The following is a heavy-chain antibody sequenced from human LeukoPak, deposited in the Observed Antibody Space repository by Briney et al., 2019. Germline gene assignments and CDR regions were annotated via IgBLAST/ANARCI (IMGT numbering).Heavy chain of an antibody. V-gene: IGHV1-24*01. CDR3: ATDKLDYYDSSGYYPFDY. J-gene: IGHJ4*02. CDR2: FDPEDGET. CDR1: GYTLTELS. Sequence: ASVKVSCKVSGYTLTELSMHWVRQAPGKGLEWMGGFDPEDGETIYAQKFQGRVTMTEDTSTDTAYMELSSLRSGDTAVYYCATDKLDYYDSSGYYPFDYWGQGTLVTVSS. D-gene: IGHD3-22*01.